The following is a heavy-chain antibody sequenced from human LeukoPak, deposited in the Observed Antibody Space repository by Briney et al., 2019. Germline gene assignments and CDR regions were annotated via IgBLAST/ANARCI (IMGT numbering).Heavy chain of an antibody. D-gene: IGHD3-22*01. CDR3: ARDPYNYDRSGYKLDSYFDY. V-gene: IGHV3-48*04. J-gene: IGHJ4*02. CDR2: ISSSGSTI. Sequence: GGSLRLSCAASGFTFSSYSMNWVRQAPGKGLEWVSYISSSGSTIYYADSVKGRFTISRDNAKNSLYLQMNSLRAEDTAVYYCARDPYNYDRSGYKLDSYFDYWGQGTLVTVSS. CDR1: GFTFSSYS.